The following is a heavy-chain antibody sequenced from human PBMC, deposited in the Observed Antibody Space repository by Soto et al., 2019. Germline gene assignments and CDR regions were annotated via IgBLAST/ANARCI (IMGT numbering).Heavy chain of an antibody. CDR3: ARGGTSKSGHLWYFDL. CDR2: ISATTTYK. D-gene: IGHD1-1*01. CDR1: GFTFDSYT. Sequence: EVQVVESGGGLVKPGGPLKLSCTASGFTFDSYTMNWLRQAPGRGLEWASSISATTTYKYYADSVKGRFIISRDNARNSLYLQTNSLRAEDTAVYYCARGGTSKSGHLWYFDLWGRGSLVTDSS. J-gene: IGHJ2*01. V-gene: IGHV3-21*01.